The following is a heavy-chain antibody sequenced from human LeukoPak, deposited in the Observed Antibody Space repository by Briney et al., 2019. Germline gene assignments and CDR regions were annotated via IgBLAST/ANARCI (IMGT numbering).Heavy chain of an antibody. D-gene: IGHD3-10*01. CDR3: AKAPSPYYYGSGQSYFDY. CDR1: GFTFSSYS. J-gene: IGHJ4*02. V-gene: IGHV3-21*04. Sequence: GGSLRLSCAASGFTFSSYSMNWVRQAPGKGLEWVSSISSSSSYIYYADSVKGRFTISRDNAKNSLYLQMNSLRAEDTAVYYCAKAPSPYYYGSGQSYFDYWGQGTLVTVSS. CDR2: ISSSSSYI.